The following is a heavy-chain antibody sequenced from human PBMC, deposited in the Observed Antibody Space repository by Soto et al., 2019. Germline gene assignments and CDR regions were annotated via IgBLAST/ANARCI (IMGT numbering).Heavy chain of an antibody. D-gene: IGHD4-17*01. J-gene: IGHJ4*02. CDR3: ARAGGTTVTGLWHFDS. Sequence: QVQLEESGGGVVQPGRSMRLSCEASGFTFNTYSMHWVRKPPGKGLEWLAAIWYDGTQKYYADSVKGRFIISRDNSKKTLYLEMNSLRAEDTAVYYCARAGGTTVTGLWHFDSWGQGTLLTVSS. V-gene: IGHV3-33*01. CDR1: GFTFNTYS. CDR2: IWYDGTQK.